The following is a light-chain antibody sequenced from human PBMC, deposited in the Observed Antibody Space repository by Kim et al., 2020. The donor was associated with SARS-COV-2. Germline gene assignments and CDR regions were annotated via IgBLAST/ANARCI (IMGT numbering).Light chain of an antibody. CDR2: GAS. CDR1: QSLDSID. CDR3: QQYGAT. V-gene: IGKV3-20*01. Sequence: ENVLTQSPGTLSLSPGERVTLSCRASQSLDSIDLAWCQQKPGQAPRLLIHGASSRATGIPDRFSGSGSGTDFTLTISRLEPEDSAIYYCQQYGATFGGGTKVDIK. J-gene: IGKJ4*01.